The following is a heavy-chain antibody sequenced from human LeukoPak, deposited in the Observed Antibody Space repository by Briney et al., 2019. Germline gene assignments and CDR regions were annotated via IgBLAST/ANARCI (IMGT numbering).Heavy chain of an antibody. Sequence: GGSLRLSCAASGFTFSNYLMSWVRQAPGKGLEWVATIKQDGSDKYYVDSVKGRFTISRDNDKNSLYLQMNSLRAEDTAVYYCARVRASAAYSFDYWGQGTLVTVSS. CDR1: GFTFSNYL. CDR2: IKQDGSDK. J-gene: IGHJ4*02. CDR3: ARVRASAAYSFDY. D-gene: IGHD6-25*01. V-gene: IGHV3-7*01.